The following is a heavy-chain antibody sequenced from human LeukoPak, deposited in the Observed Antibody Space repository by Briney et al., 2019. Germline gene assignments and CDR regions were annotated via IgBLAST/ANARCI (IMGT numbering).Heavy chain of an antibody. Sequence: SGPTLVKPTQTLTLTCTSSGFSLSTSGVGVGWIRQPPGKALEWLALIYWNDDKRYSPSLKSRLTITKDTSKNQVVLTMTNMDPVDTATYYCARGSSSWYGAEYFQYWGQGTLVTVSS. D-gene: IGHD6-13*01. CDR2: IYWNDDK. CDR3: ARGSSSWYGAEYFQY. J-gene: IGHJ1*01. V-gene: IGHV2-5*01. CDR1: GFSLSTSGVG.